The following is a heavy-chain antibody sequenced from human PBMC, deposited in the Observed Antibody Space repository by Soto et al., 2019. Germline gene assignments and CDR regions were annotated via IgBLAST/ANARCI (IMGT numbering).Heavy chain of an antibody. CDR2: MNPNSGNT. CDR3: ARGRVIRYFDCLPHPYFDS. J-gene: IGHJ4*02. D-gene: IGHD3-9*01. Sequence: ASVKVSCKASGYTFTSYDINWVRQATGQGLEWMGWMNPNSGNTGYAQKFQGRVTMTRNTSISTAYVELSSLRSEDTAVYYCARGRVIRYFDCLPHPYFDSWGQGTLVTVSS. CDR1: GYTFTSYD. V-gene: IGHV1-8*01.